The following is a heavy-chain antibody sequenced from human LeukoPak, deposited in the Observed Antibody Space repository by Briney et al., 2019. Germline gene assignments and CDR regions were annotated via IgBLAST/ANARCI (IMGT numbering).Heavy chain of an antibody. CDR1: GFTFSSYS. Sequence: GGSLRLSCAASGFTFSSYSMNWVRQAPGKGLEWVSYISSSSSTIYYADSVKGRFTISRDNAKNSLYLQMNSLRAEDTAVYYCARGKYSSSPCGDYWGQGTLVTVSS. CDR2: ISSSSSTI. D-gene: IGHD6-6*01. V-gene: IGHV3-48*01. CDR3: ARGKYSSSPCGDY. J-gene: IGHJ4*02.